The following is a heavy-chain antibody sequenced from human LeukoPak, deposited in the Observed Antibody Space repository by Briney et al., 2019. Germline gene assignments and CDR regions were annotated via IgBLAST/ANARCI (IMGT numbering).Heavy chain of an antibody. J-gene: IGHJ4*02. CDR1: GGSISSSN. Sequence: PSETLSLTCAVSGGSISSSNWWSWVRQPPGKGLEWVSIISGSGDNTHYADSVKGRFTISRDNSKNTLYVQMDSLTAEDTAVYYCARIPQVATVAVPNFDYWGQGTLVTVSS. V-gene: IGHV3-23*01. CDR2: ISGSGDNT. D-gene: IGHD6-19*01. CDR3: ARIPQVATVAVPNFDY.